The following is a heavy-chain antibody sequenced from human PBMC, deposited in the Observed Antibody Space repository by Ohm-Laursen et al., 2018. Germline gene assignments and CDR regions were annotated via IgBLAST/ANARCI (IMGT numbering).Heavy chain of an antibody. V-gene: IGHV3-33*01. CDR2: IWYDGSNK. CDR1: GFTFSSYG. Sequence: SLRLSCAASGFTFSSYGMHWVRQAPGKGLEWVAVIWYDGSNKYYADSVKGRFTVSRDNSKNTLYLQMNSLRAEDTAVYYCAMDRDYVGTSFDYWGQGTLVTVSA. J-gene: IGHJ4*02. CDR3: AMDRDYVGTSFDY. D-gene: IGHD4-23*01.